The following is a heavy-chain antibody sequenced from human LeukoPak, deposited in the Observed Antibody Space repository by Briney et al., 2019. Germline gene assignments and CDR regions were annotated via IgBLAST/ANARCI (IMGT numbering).Heavy chain of an antibody. Sequence: ASVTVSCKASGYTFTGYYMHWVRQAPGQGLEWMGRTNPNSGGTNYAQKFQGRVTMTRDTSISTDYMELSRLRYDDTAVYYCARDRDCSGGSCVDIWGQGTMVTVSS. CDR2: TNPNSGGT. CDR1: GYTFTGYY. J-gene: IGHJ3*02. D-gene: IGHD2-15*01. V-gene: IGHV1-2*06. CDR3: ARDRDCSGGSCVDI.